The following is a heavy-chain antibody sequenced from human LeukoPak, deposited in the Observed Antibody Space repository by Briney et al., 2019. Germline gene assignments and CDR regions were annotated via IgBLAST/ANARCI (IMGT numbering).Heavy chain of an antibody. J-gene: IGHJ4*02. CDR2: MNPNSGNT. CDR3: ARGLFDYGDYLLN. CDR1: GYTFTSYD. D-gene: IGHD4-17*01. Sequence: ASVTVSCTASGYTFTSYDINWVRQATGQGLEWMGWMNPNSGNTGYAQKFQGRVTMTRNTSISTAYMELSSLRSEDTAVYYCARGLFDYGDYLLNWGQGTLVTVSS. V-gene: IGHV1-8*01.